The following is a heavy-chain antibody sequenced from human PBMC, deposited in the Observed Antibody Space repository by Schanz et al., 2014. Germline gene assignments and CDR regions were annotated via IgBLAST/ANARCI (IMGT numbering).Heavy chain of an antibody. CDR1: GYTLSAYS. Sequence: QVQLVQSGTQVKKPGASVKVSCKASGYTLSAYSLHWVRQAPGQGLEWMGIVNPSVRGTHFAREFQGRVTMTTDTSTSTSYMELTSLRFDDTAVYYCARDRLECGAECYSVEVFEIWGQGTLXIVSS. CDR2: VNPSVRGT. D-gene: IGHD2-21*01. CDR3: ARDRLECGAECYSVEVFEI. V-gene: IGHV1-46*01. J-gene: IGHJ4*02.